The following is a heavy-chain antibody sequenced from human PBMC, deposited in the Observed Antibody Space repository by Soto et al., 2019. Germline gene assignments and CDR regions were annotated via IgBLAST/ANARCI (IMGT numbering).Heavy chain of an antibody. CDR2: INPSGGST. V-gene: IGHV1-46*01. Sequence: AASVKVSCKASGYTFTSYYMHWVRQAPGQGLEWMGIINPSGGSTSYAQKFQGRVTMTRDTSTSTVYMELSSLRSEDTAVYYCARDRSWYSSGWFDGRYYYYGMDVWSQGTTVTVSS. CDR3: ARDRSWYSSGWFDGRYYYYGMDV. D-gene: IGHD6-19*01. J-gene: IGHJ6*02. CDR1: GYTFTSYY.